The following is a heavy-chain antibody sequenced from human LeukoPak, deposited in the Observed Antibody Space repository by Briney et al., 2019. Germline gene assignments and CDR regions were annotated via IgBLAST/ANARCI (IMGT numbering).Heavy chain of an antibody. D-gene: IGHD3-3*02. CDR1: GGSISSSSYY. CDR3: ARLSDYYYMDV. Sequence: SETLSLTCTVSGGSISSSSYYWGWIRQPPGKGLEWIGSIYYSGSTYYNPSLKSRVTISVDTSKNQFSLKLSSVTAADTAVYYCARLSDYYYMDVWGKGTTVTVSS. J-gene: IGHJ6*03. V-gene: IGHV4-39*01. CDR2: IYYSGST.